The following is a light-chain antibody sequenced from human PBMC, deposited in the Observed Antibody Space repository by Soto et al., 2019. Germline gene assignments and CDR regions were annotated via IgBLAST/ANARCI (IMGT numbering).Light chain of an antibody. CDR1: SSDVGSYSL. J-gene: IGLJ1*01. CDR2: EVS. V-gene: IGLV2-23*02. CDR3: CSYAGSTTLYV. Sequence: QSALTQPASVSGSPGQSITISCTGTSSDVGSYSLVSWYQQHPGKAPKLMIYEVSKRPSGVSNRFSGSKSSNTASLTISGLQAEDEADYYCCSYAGSTTLYVFGSGTKVTVL.